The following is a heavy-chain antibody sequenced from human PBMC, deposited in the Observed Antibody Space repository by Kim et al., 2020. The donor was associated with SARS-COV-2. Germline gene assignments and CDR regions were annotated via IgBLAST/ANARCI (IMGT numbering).Heavy chain of an antibody. CDR3: AGGRTGMAGFEY. CDR1: GFTFGDSA. J-gene: IGHJ4*02. Sequence: GGSLRLSCAASGFTFGDSAMHGVRQVPGQGLEWVSVINWNGGTINYVDSVKGRFTISRDNAKNSLYLQMNSLRAEDTALYYCAGGRTGMAGFEYWGQGTL. D-gene: IGHD6-13*01. V-gene: IGHV3-9*01. CDR2: INWNGGTI.